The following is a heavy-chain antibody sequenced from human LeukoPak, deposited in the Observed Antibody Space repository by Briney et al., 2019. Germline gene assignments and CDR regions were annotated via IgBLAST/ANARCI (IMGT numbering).Heavy chain of an antibody. V-gene: IGHV1-69*05. CDR3: ASTLETYGLWGYYMDV. CDR1: GGTFSSYA. CDR2: IIPIFGTA. D-gene: IGHD2-8*01. J-gene: IGHJ6*03. Sequence: GASVKDSCKASGGTFSSYAISWVRQAPGQGLEWMGRIIPIFGTANYAQKFQGRVTITTDESTSTAYMELSSLRSEDTAVYYCASTLETYGLWGYYMDVWGKGTTVTVSS.